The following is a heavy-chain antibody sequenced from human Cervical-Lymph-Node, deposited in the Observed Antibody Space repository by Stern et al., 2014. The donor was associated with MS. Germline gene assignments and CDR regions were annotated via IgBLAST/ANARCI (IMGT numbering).Heavy chain of an antibody. Sequence: VQLVQSGAEVKKPGSSVKLSCKASGVTFSSYAISWVRQGPGQGLEWMGGIIPALVTVNYAPKFQGRVTFIADKLSDTAYMELNSLRSDDTAVYYCVERDAWFDPWGPGTLVIVSS. J-gene: IGHJ5*02. CDR3: VERDAWFDP. CDR2: IIPALVTV. CDR1: GVTFSSYA. D-gene: IGHD1-1*01. V-gene: IGHV1-69*06.